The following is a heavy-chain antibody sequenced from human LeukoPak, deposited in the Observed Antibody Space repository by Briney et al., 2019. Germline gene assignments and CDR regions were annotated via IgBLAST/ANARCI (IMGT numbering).Heavy chain of an antibody. V-gene: IGHV3-53*01. Sequence: PGGSLRLSCAASGFTFSSRGMHWVRQAPGKGLEWVSVIYSGGSTYYADSVKGRFTISRDNSKNTLYLQMNSLRAEDTAVYYCARVGLGVFDYWGQGTLVTVSS. CDR1: GFTFSSRG. CDR3: ARVGLGVFDY. D-gene: IGHD3/OR15-3a*01. CDR2: IYSGGST. J-gene: IGHJ4*02.